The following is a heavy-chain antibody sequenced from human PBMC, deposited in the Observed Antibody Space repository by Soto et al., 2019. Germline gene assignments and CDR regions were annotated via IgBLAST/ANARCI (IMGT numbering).Heavy chain of an antibody. J-gene: IGHJ1*01. CDR1: GFTFTSYS. Sequence: EVQLVESGGGLIQPGGSLRLSCATSGFTFTSYSLNWVRQAPGKGLEWVAYIDSSSTSIYYAYSVKGRFTISRDNARNSLYLQMNSLRAEDTAVYFCVRGPTVAYPPYWGQGTLVTVSS. CDR3: VRGPTVAYPPY. CDR2: IDSSSTSI. V-gene: IGHV3-48*01. D-gene: IGHD6-19*01.